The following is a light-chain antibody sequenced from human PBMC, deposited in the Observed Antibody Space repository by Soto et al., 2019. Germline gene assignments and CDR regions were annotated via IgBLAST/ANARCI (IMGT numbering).Light chain of an antibody. V-gene: IGKV1-13*02. CDR3: QQYNSFPT. CDR2: KAS. J-gene: IGKJ1*01. CDR1: QGISNY. Sequence: IQMTQSPSSLSASVGDRVTITCRASQGISNYLAWYQQKPGKVPKLLIYKASSLESGVPSRFSGSGSGTEFTLTISSLQPDDFASYYCQQYNSFPTFGQGTKVEIK.